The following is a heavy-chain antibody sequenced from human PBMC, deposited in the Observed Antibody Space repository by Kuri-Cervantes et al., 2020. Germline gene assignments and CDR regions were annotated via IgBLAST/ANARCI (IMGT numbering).Heavy chain of an antibody. CDR3: ALIFTMVRGVIIQNGDYHYGMDV. CDR2: INPSGGST. J-gene: IGHJ6*02. V-gene: IGHV1-46*01. D-gene: IGHD3-10*01. CDR1: GYTFTGYY. Sequence: ASVKVSCKASGYTFTGYYMHWVRQAPGQGLEWMGIINPSGGSTSYAQKFQGRVTMTRDTSTSTVYMELSSLRSEDTAVYYCALIFTMVRGVIIQNGDYHYGMDVWGQGTTVTVSS.